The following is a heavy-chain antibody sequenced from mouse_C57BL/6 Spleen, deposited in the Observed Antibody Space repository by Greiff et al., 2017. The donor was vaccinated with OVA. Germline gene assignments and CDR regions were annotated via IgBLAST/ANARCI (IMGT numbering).Heavy chain of an antibody. Sequence: QVQLKQSGAELVKPGASVKISCKASGYAFSSYWMNWVKQRPGKGLEWIGQIYPGDGDTNYNGKFKGKATLTADKSSSTAYMQLSSLTSEDSAVYFCARIDYDYDVDFDYWGQGTTLTVSS. CDR2: IYPGDGDT. CDR1: GYAFSSYW. CDR3: ARIDYDYDVDFDY. V-gene: IGHV1-80*01. J-gene: IGHJ2*01. D-gene: IGHD2-4*01.